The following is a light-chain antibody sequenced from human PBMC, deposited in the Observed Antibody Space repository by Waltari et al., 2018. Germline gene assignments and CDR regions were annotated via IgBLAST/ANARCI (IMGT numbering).Light chain of an antibody. CDR2: AAS. CDR1: QSISSY. J-gene: IGKJ1*01. CDR3: QQSYSTLTWT. V-gene: IGKV1-39*01. Sequence: DIQMTQSPSSLSASVGDRVTITCRASQSISSYLNWYQQKPGKAPKLLIYAASSLQSGVPSRFIGSGSATDFTLSISSLQPEDFATYYCQQSYSTLTWTFGQGTKVEIK.